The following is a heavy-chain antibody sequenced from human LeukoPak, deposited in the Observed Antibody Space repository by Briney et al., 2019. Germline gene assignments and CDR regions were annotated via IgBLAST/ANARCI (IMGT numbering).Heavy chain of an antibody. CDR3: ARLGGSYYTY. CDR2: IKQDGGDK. Sequence: GGSLRLSCVASGFAFSSYWMSWVRQAPGKGLEWVANIKQDGGDKYYVDSVKGRFTISRDNAKNSLFLQMNSLRVEDTAVYYFARLGGSYYTYWGQGTLVTVSS. J-gene: IGHJ4*02. CDR1: GFAFSSYW. V-gene: IGHV3-7*01. D-gene: IGHD1-26*01.